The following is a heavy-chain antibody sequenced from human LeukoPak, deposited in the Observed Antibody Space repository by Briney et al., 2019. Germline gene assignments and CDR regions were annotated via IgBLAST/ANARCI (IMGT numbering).Heavy chain of an antibody. Sequence: PGGSLRLSCAASGFTFSSNWMHWVRQAPGKGLVWVSRINGDGSTINYADSVKGRFTISRDNSKNTLYLQMNSLRAEDTAVYYCAKDSRGYSYGSDYWGQGTLVTVSS. CDR2: INGDGSTI. CDR1: GFTFSSNW. V-gene: IGHV3-74*01. J-gene: IGHJ4*02. CDR3: AKDSRGYSYGSDY. D-gene: IGHD5-18*01.